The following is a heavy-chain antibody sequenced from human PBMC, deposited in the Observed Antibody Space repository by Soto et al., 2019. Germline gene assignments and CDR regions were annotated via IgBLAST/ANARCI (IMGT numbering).Heavy chain of an antibody. V-gene: IGHV4-28*01. CDR3: ARTLQDYGMDV. CDR2: IYYRGST. J-gene: IGHJ6*02. Sequence: QVQLQESGPGLVKPSDTLSLTCAVSGYSISSSNWWGWIRQPPGKGLEWMGSIYYRGSTYSNASLKSRGTMSVDTSKNQFSLKLSSVTAVDTAVYYCARTLQDYGMDVWGQGTTVTVSS. CDR1: GYSISSSNW.